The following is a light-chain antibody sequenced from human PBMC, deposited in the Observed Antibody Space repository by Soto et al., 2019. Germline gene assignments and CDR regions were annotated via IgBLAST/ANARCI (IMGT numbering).Light chain of an antibody. CDR3: QQYYDWPTIT. Sequence: EIVMTQSPATLSVPPGDRATLSCRASESVRSNSAWYQQKPGQAPRLLIYGASISTADITARLSSSGSGTAFTLIISTLQSEDFAVYYCQQYYDWPTITFGQGTRLE. J-gene: IGKJ5*01. CDR1: ESVRSN. V-gene: IGKV3-15*01. CDR2: GAS.